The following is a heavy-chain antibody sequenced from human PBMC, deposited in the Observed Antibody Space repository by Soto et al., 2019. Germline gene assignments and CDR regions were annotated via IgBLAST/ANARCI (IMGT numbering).Heavy chain of an antibody. J-gene: IGHJ4*02. CDR1: GFSFRKYA. D-gene: IGHD4-4*01. V-gene: IGHV3-23*01. Sequence: EVQLLESGGGLVQPGGSLRLSCVGSGFSFRKYAMNWVRQAPGKGLEWVSGLSGSGGGGRGVYADPVKGRFTISRDNSKTTLYLEMNSLRAEDTAVYYCAKDLDDYSSAIDFWGQGTLVTVSS. CDR2: LSGSGGGGRG. CDR3: AKDLDDYSSAIDF.